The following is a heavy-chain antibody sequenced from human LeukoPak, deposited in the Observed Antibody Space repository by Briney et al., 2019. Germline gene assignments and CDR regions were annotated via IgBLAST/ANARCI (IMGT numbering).Heavy chain of an antibody. V-gene: IGHV4-30-2*01. Sequence: PSQTLSLTCTVSGGSISSGGYYWSWIRQPPGKGLEWIGYIYHSGSTYYNPSLKSRVTISVDRSKNQFSLKLSSVTAADTAVYYCAREGMVRTDGSFDIWGQGTMVTVSS. CDR1: GGSISSGGYY. CDR3: AREGMVRTDGSFDI. D-gene: IGHD3-10*01. CDR2: IYHSGST. J-gene: IGHJ3*02.